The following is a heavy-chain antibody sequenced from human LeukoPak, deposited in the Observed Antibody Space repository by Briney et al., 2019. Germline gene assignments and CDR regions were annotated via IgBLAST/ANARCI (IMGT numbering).Heavy chain of an antibody. CDR2: INQSGRT. D-gene: IGHD5-18*01. V-gene: IGHV4-34*01. CDR3: ARGWFGFWHNSYADDNAFDV. Sequence: SETLSLTCAVSGGSFSGYYWSWVRQAPGKGLEWLGEINQSGRTNYNPSLKSGGNITVEKYKNQISLNLSFVTATDTAVYYCARGWFGFWHNSYADDNAFDVWGPGTMVTVSS. CDR1: GGSFSGYY. J-gene: IGHJ3*01.